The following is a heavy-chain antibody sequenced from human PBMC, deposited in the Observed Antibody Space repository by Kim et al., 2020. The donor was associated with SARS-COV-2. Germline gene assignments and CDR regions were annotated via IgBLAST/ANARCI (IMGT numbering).Heavy chain of an antibody. CDR1: GFTVSSNY. CDR2: IYSGGST. J-gene: IGHJ6*03. V-gene: IGHV3-66*04. D-gene: IGHD4-4*01. CDR3: ARRYGNYGIGNYYYYYMDV. Sequence: GGSLRLSCAASGFTVSSNYMSWVRQAPGKGLEWVSVIYSGGSTYYADSVKGRFTISRDNSKNTLYLQMNSLRAEDTAVYYCARRYGNYGIGNYYYYYMDVWGKGTTVTVSS.